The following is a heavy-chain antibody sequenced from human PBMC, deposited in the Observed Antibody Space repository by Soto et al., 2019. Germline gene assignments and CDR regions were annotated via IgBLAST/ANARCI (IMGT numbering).Heavy chain of an antibody. Sequence: QVQLVQSGAEVKKPGASVKVSCKASGYTFTTYGITWVRPAPGQGLEWMGWVSAYSGNTNYAQKLQGRLTVTTDTSTNTAYMDLRSPRSDDTAVYYCARVVKAGDYGDYGRYYFDYWGHGTLVTVSS. J-gene: IGHJ4*01. CDR3: ARVVKAGDYGDYGRYYFDY. D-gene: IGHD4-17*01. V-gene: IGHV1-18*04. CDR2: VSAYSGNT. CDR1: GYTFTTYG.